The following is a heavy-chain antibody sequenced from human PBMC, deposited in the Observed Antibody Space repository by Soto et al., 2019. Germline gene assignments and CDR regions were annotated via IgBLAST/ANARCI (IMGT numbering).Heavy chain of an antibody. CDR1: GFTFSDYY. CDR2: ISSSGTTI. CDR3: ARFYYDSSGYLPSPYYYYYVLDV. Sequence: PGGSLRLSCAASGFTFSDYYMSWIRQAPGKGLEWVSYISSSGTTIYYADSVKGRFTISRDNAKNSLYLQMNSLRAEDTAVYYCARFYYDSSGYLPSPYYYYYVLDVSGQGTTVTV. J-gene: IGHJ6*02. V-gene: IGHV3-11*04. D-gene: IGHD3-22*01.